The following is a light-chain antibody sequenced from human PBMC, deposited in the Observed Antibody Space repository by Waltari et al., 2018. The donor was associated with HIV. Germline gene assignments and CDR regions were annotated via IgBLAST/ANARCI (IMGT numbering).Light chain of an antibody. J-gene: IGKJ1*01. Sequence: DIIMTQFPAFLSLSPGERATLSCRASQSINIDLAWYQQKPGQAPRLLIFGASARASGIPGRFSGSGSGTEFTLTISSLQSEDFAVYYCQQYNKWPGTFGQGTTVEVK. CDR3: QQYNKWPGT. V-gene: IGKV3-15*01. CDR2: GAS. CDR1: QSINID.